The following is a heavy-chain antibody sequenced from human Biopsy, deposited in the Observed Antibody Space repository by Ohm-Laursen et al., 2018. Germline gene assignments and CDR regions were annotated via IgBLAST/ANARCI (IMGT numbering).Heavy chain of an antibody. J-gene: IGHJ4*02. V-gene: IGHV3-53*01. CDR3: VRGRAY. CDR2: IYLDGNT. CDR1: GFTVSTTY. Sequence: GSLRLSCAASGFTVSTTYMSWVRQAPGKGLEWVSIIYLDGNTYYTDSVKGRSTISRDNSKNALYLQMNSLRPADTAKYYCVRGRAYWGQGTLVTVSS.